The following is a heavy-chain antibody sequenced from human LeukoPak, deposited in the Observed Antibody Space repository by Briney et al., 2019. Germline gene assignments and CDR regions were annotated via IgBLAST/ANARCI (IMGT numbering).Heavy chain of an antibody. V-gene: IGHV3-23*01. CDR3: AKKNIDSGDLCFDP. J-gene: IGHJ5*02. Sequence: GGSLSLSCAASGFTFSISSMTWARQAPGKGLEWVSLSAGGGSTYYAESVTGRFTVSRDNSKNTLYLQMNSVRAEDTAIYYCAKKNIDSGDLCFDPWGQGTLVTVSS. D-gene: IGHD2-21*02. CDR1: GFTFSISS. CDR2: SAGGGST.